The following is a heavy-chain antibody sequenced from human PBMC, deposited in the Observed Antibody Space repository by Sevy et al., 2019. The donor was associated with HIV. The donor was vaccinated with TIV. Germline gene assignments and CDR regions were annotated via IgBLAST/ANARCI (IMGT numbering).Heavy chain of an antibody. Sequence: GGSLRLSCTASGFTLSDYYMSWIRQAPGKGLQWISYISGSDDSGGDDTIYYADSVKGRFTISRDNAKNSLYLQMSSLRADDTAVYYCARDHVKDGKGGDYYYDAMDVWGRGTTVTVSS. CDR2: ISGSDDSGGDDTI. CDR1: GFTLSDYY. D-gene: IGHD3-16*01. CDR3: ARDHVKDGKGGDYYYDAMDV. V-gene: IGHV3-11*01. J-gene: IGHJ6*02.